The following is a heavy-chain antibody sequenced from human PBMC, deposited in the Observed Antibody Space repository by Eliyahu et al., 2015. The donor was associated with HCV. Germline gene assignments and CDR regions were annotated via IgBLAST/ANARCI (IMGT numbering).Heavy chain of an antibody. Sequence: QVQLVQSGAEVKKPGASVKVSCKASGYTFTDYYMHWVRQAPGQGLEWMGWIYPNSGGTKYAQKFQGRVTMTKDTSITTAYMELSRLRSDDTAVYYCARDDHNAFDIWGQGTMVTVSS. CDR3: ARDDHNAFDI. J-gene: IGHJ3*02. CDR1: GYTFTDYY. V-gene: IGHV1-2*02. CDR2: IYPNSGGT.